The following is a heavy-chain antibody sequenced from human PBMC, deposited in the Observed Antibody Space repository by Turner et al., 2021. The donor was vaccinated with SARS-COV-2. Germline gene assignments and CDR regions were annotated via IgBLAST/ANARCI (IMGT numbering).Heavy chain of an antibody. J-gene: IGHJ3*02. CDR3: ARDGMVVGAFDI. Sequence: QVQLQESGPGLVKPSQTLSLTCTVSGGSISSGGYYWSWIRQHPGKGLEWIGYIYYSGNTYYNPSLKIRVTISVDTSKNQFSLRLNSVTAADTAVYYCARDGMVVGAFDIWGQGTMVTVSS. D-gene: IGHD1-26*01. CDR1: GGSISSGGYY. CDR2: IYYSGNT. V-gene: IGHV4-31*03.